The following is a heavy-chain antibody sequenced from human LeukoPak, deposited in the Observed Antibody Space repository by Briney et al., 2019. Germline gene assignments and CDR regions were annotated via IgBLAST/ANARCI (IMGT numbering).Heavy chain of an antibody. CDR3: ARDQEMAWVGYFDY. Sequence: GGSLRLSCAASGFSFSNYWMSWVRQAPGKGLEWVANIKQDGSAKYYVDSVKGRFTISRDNAKNSLYLQMSSLRAEDTAVYHCARDQEMAWVGYFDYWGQGTLVTVSS. J-gene: IGHJ4*02. CDR1: GFSFSNYW. V-gene: IGHV3-7*01. CDR2: IKQDGSAK. D-gene: IGHD5-24*01.